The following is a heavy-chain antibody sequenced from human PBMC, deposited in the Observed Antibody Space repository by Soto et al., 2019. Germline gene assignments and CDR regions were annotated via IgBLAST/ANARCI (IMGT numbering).Heavy chain of an antibody. Sequence: GGSLRLCCAASGFTFSSYAMSWVRQAPGKGLEWVSAISGSGGSTYYADSVKGRFTISRDNSKNTLYLQMNSLRAEDTAVYYCAKGDLYYYYGSGSYHYFDYWGQGTLVTVSS. CDR1: GFTFSSYA. CDR2: ISGSGGST. V-gene: IGHV3-23*01. CDR3: AKGDLYYYYGSGSYHYFDY. J-gene: IGHJ4*02. D-gene: IGHD3-10*01.